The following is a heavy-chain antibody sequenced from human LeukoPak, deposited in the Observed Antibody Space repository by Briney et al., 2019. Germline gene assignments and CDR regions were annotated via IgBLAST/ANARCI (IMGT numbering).Heavy chain of an antibody. V-gene: IGHV3-21*01. J-gene: IGHJ4*02. CDR3: ARDLLTGDDSHFDY. CDR2: ISSSSSYI. CDR1: GFTFSSYS. Sequence: GGSLRLSCAASGFTFSSYSMNWVRQAPGKGLEWVSSISSSSSYIYYADSVKGRFTISRDNAKNSLYLQMNSLRAEDTAVYYCARDLLTGDDSHFDYWGQGTLVTVSS. D-gene: IGHD3-9*01.